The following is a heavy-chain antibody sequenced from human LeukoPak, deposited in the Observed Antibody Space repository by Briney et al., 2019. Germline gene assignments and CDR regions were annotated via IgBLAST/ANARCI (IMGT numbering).Heavy chain of an antibody. V-gene: IGHV3-23*01. CDR3: AKDWPSEWQQLPDYDAVDV. D-gene: IGHD6-13*01. CDR1: GFTFSNYA. J-gene: IGHJ3*01. Sequence: GGSLRLSCAASGFTFSNYAMTWVRQAPGKGLEWVSTISDSGSTFYADSVKGRFTISGDNSKNTLFLQMNGLRADDTAVYYCAKDWPSEWQQLPDYDAVDVWGQGTMVTVSS. CDR2: ISDSGST.